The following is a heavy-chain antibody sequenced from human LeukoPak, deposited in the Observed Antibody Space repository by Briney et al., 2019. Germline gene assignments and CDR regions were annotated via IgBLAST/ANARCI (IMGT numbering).Heavy chain of an antibody. Sequence: PSETLSLTCSVSGYSISSGYYWGWIRQPPGKGLEWIGSIYHIGNTYYNPSLKSRVTISVDTPKNQFSLKRSSVTAADTAVYYCAREDATYWFDPWGQGTLVTVSS. CDR1: GYSISSGYY. CDR3: AREDATYWFDP. V-gene: IGHV4-38-2*02. J-gene: IGHJ5*02. CDR2: IYHIGNT.